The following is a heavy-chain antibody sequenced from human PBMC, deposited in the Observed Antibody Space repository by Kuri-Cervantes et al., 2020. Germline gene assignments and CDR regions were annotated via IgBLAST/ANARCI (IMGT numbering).Heavy chain of an antibody. V-gene: IGHV1-46*01. CDR3: ARVAPSIAAAYYFDY. Sequence: ASVKVSCKASGYTFTSYYMHWVRQAPGQGLEWMGIINPSGGSTSYAQKFQGRVTITADKSTSTAYMELSSLRSEDTAVYYCARVAPSIAAAYYFDYWGQGTLVTVSS. CDR1: GYTFTSYY. CDR2: INPSGGST. D-gene: IGHD6-13*01. J-gene: IGHJ4*02.